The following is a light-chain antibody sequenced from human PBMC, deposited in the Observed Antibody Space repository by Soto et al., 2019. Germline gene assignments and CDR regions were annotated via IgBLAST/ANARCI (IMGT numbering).Light chain of an antibody. Sequence: DIQMTQSPSTLSTSVGDRVTITCRATQSISSWLAWYQQRPGKAPNLLIYKASNLQSGVPSRFSGSGSGTEFTLTISSLQPDDFETYYCQQYKSYPYTFGQGTKLEIK. CDR2: KAS. V-gene: IGKV1-5*03. CDR1: QSISSW. J-gene: IGKJ2*01. CDR3: QQYKSYPYT.